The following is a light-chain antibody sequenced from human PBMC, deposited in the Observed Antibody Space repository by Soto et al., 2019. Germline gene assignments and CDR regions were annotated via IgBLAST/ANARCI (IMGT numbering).Light chain of an antibody. CDR3: QQRSNWLT. J-gene: IGKJ4*01. V-gene: IGKV3-11*01. CDR2: DTS. Sequence: EIVLTQSPATLSLSPGESATLSCRASQPVSNYLAWYQQKPGQAPRLLIYDTSNRATGIPARFSGSGSGTDFTLTISSREPEDFAVYYCQQRSNWLTFGGGTKVEI. CDR1: QPVSNY.